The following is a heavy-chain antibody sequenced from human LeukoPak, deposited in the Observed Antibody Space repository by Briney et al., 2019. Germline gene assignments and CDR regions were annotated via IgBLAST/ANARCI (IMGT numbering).Heavy chain of an antibody. CDR1: GFTFSSYA. J-gene: IGHJ4*02. V-gene: IGHV3-23*01. Sequence: GGSLRLSCAASGFTFSSYAMSWVRQAPGKGLEWVSAISGSGDSTYYADSVKGRFTISRDNAKNSLYLQMNSLRAEDTAVYYCARDLGTYYYGSGNPYYFDYWGQGTLVTVSS. CDR2: ISGSGDST. D-gene: IGHD3-10*01. CDR3: ARDLGTYYYGSGNPYYFDY.